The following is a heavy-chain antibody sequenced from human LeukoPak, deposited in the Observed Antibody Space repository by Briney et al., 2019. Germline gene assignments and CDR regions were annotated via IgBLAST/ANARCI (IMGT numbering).Heavy chain of an antibody. D-gene: IGHD1-26*01. V-gene: IGHV4-61*02. CDR3: ARDGTSRSIQH. CDR2: IYTSGST. CDR1: GGSISSGSYY. J-gene: IGHJ1*01. Sequence: PSQTLSLTCTVSGGSISSGSYYWSWIRQPAGKGLEWIGRIYTSGSTNYNPSLKSRVTISVDTSKNQFSLKLSSVTAADTAVYYCARDGTSRSIQHWGQGALVTVSS.